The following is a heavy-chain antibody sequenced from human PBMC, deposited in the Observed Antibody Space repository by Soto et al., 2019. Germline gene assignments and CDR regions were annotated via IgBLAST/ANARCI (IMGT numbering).Heavy chain of an antibody. D-gene: IGHD6-13*01. CDR3: ARPYSRSWYANAFAI. CDR2: INAGNGNT. V-gene: IGHV1-3*01. Sequence: GASVKVSCKGSGYTFTSYAMHWVRQAPGQRLEWMGWINAGNGNTKYSQKFQGRVTITRDTSASTAYMELSSLRSEDTAVYYCARPYSRSWYANAFAIWGQGTMVTVSS. CDR1: GYTFTSYA. J-gene: IGHJ3*02.